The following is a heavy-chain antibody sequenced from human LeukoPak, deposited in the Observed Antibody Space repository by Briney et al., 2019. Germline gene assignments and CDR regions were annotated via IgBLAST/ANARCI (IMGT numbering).Heavy chain of an antibody. CDR1: GASINNNSYF. V-gene: IGHV4-39*01. J-gene: IGHJ4*02. CDR3: ARHVAPDGDYGY. Sequence: PSETLSLTCTVSGASINNNSYFWGWIRQPPGKGLEWIGSVYYSGSTYRNPPLKSRVTISIDTSKNQFSLKLSSVTAADTAVYYCARHVAPDGDYGYWGQGTLVTVSS. D-gene: IGHD4-17*01. CDR2: VYYSGST.